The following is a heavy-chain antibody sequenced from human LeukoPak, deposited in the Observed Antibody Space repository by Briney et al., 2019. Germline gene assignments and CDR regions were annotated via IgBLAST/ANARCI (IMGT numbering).Heavy chain of an antibody. CDR1: VFTFSPYS. CDR2: ISGSSPYL. V-gene: IGHV3-21*01. CDR3: ARDPPYYDSSGYYYDY. J-gene: IGHJ4*02. Sequence: GGSLRLSCATSVFTFSPYSMNWVRQAPGKGLEWVSSISGSSPYLYYADSVKGRFTISRDNAKNSLYLQMNSLRAEDTAVYYCARDPPYYDSSGYYYDYWGQGALVTVSS. D-gene: IGHD3-22*01.